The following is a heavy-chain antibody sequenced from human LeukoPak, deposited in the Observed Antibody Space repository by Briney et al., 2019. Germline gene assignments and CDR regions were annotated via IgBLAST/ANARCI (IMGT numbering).Heavy chain of an antibody. CDR2: VYTSGST. CDR1: GGSISSGSYY. V-gene: IGHV4-61*02. CDR3: ARAPSGYCSSTSCPRDWFDP. D-gene: IGHD2-2*01. Sequence: SQTLSLTCTVSGGSISSGSYYWSWIRQPAGKGLEWIGRVYTSGSTNYNPSLKSRVTISVDTYKNQFSLKLSSVTAADTAVYYCARAPSGYCSSTSCPRDWFDPWGQGTLVTVSS. J-gene: IGHJ5*02.